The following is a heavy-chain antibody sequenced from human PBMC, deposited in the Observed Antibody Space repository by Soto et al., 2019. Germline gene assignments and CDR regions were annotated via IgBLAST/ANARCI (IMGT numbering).Heavy chain of an antibody. Sequence: SETLSLTCAVPGYSISSGYYWGWIRQPPGKGLELIGRIHHSGSTYYNPSLKGRVTISLDTSKNQFSLKLSSVTAADTAVYYCSRGDYGLGSYYRSMDVWGQGTTVTVSS. D-gene: IGHD3-10*01. CDR2: IHHSGST. J-gene: IGHJ6*02. CDR1: GYSISSGYY. V-gene: IGHV4-38-2*01. CDR3: SRGDYGLGSYYRSMDV.